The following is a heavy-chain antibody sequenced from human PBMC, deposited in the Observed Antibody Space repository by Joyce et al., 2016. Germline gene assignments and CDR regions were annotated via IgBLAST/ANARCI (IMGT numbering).Heavy chain of an antibody. D-gene: IGHD6-19*01. CDR2: ISIDGSDT. CDR3: LRGNRDWYEDY. Sequence: QVQLVESGGGVVQPGMSLRLSCAASGFTLGEHRMYWVRQAPGKGLEWLAFISIDGSDTYYADSVRGRFTISRDNSRNTLYMEMKGLRAEDTAVYNCLRGNRDWYEDYWGQGTLVTVSS. V-gene: IGHV3-30*03. J-gene: IGHJ4*02. CDR1: GFTLGEHR.